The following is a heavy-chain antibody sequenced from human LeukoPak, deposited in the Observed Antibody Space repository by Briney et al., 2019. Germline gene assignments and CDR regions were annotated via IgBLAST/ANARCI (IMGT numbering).Heavy chain of an antibody. V-gene: IGHV3-30*02. CDR2: IRYDGSNN. CDR3: AKDSQRGYSYGQHYYFDY. CDR1: GFTFSSYD. J-gene: IGHJ4*02. D-gene: IGHD5-18*01. Sequence: PGGSLRFSCAASGFTFSSYDMHWVRPAPGKGLVGVAFIRYDGSNNYYEDYVKGRFTNTRDNSKNTLFLQMNSLRAEDTAVYYCAKDSQRGYSYGQHYYFDYWGQGTLVTV.